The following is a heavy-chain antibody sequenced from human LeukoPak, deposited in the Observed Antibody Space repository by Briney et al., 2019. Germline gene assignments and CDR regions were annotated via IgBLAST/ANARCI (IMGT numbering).Heavy chain of an antibody. J-gene: IGHJ4*02. D-gene: IGHD6-13*01. Sequence: ASVKVSCKASGYTFTSYGIRWVRQAPGQGLEWMGIINPSGGSTSYAQKFQGRVTMTRDTSTSTVYMELSSLRSEDTAVYYCARVRGQQLVLYDFDYWGQGTLVTVSS. V-gene: IGHV1-46*01. CDR3: ARVRGQQLVLYDFDY. CDR1: GYTFTSYG. CDR2: INPSGGST.